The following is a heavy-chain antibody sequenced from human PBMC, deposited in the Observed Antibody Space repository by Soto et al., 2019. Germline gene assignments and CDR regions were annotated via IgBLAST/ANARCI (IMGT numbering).Heavy chain of an antibody. D-gene: IGHD2-21*02. CDR2: MYYTGST. CDR3: ARGSHCGGDCYSGYYYYYGMDV. CDR1: GGSVSSGRNY. J-gene: IGHJ6*02. V-gene: IGHV4-61*01. Sequence: QVQLEESGPGLVKPSETLSLTCTVSGGSVSSGRNYWNWIRQPPGTGLEWLGFMYYTGSTIYNPSLQSRVTLSVDTSKNQFSLKLTSVTAADTAVYYCARGSHCGGDCYSGYYYYYGMDVWGQGTTVTVS.